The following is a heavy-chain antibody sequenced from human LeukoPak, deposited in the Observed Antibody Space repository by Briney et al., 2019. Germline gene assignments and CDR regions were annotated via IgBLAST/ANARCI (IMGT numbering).Heavy chain of an antibody. D-gene: IGHD2/OR15-2a*01. CDR3: TRENRPFCPFAF. CDR2: IAHDGTR. J-gene: IGHJ4*02. V-gene: IGHV4-4*02. Sequence: SETLSLTCGVSGGSIDSTNYWSWVRQAPGRGLEWIGEIAHDGTRNYNSSLRSRVAMSFDRANNYFSLRLTAVTAADTAIYYCTRENRPFCPFAFWGQGVLVTVSS. CDR1: GGSIDSTNY.